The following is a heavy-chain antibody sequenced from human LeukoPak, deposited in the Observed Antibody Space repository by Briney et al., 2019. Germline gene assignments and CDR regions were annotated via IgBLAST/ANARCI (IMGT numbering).Heavy chain of an antibody. Sequence: GGSLRLSCAASGFTFSSYAMSWVRQAPGKGLEWVSAISDSGGSTYYADSVKGRFTISRDNSKNTLYLQMNSLRAEDTAVYYCAKDQRDCSSTSCYSYWGQGTLVTVSS. CDR2: ISDSGGST. CDR3: AKDQRDCSSTSCYSY. CDR1: GFTFSSYA. V-gene: IGHV3-23*01. J-gene: IGHJ4*02. D-gene: IGHD2-2*01.